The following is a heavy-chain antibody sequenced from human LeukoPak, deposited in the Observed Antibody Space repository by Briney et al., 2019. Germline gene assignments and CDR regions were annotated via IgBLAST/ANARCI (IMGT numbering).Heavy chain of an antibody. V-gene: IGHV4/OR15-8*02. Sequence: PSETLSLTCGVSGGSISGNNWWRLGRPPPGQGPELIGEIALAGQTNYSPSLTGRVTMSLAQSSNQLSLRLPSVTPADTATYFCSRESGPFCPFGYGGQGTLVTV. D-gene: IGHD1-26*01. J-gene: IGHJ4*02. CDR2: IALAGQT. CDR3: SRESGPFCPFGY. CDR1: GGSISGNNW.